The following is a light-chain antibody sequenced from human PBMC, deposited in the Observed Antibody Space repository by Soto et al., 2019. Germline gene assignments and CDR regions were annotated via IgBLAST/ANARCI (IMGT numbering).Light chain of an antibody. CDR1: SGSVSTSYY. J-gene: IGLJ2*01. CDR3: VLYMGSVV. Sequence: QAVVIQEPSFSVSPGGTVTLTCGLSSGSVSTSYYPSWYQQTPGQAPRTLIYSTNTRSSGVPDRFSGSILGNKAALTITGAQADDESDYYCVLYMGSVVFGGGTKVTVL. CDR2: STN. V-gene: IGLV8-61*01.